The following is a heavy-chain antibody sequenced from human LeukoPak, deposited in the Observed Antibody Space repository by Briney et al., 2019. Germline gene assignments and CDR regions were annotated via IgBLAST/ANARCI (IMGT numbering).Heavy chain of an antibody. CDR1: GGSFSGYY. Sequence: PSETLSLTCADYGGSFSGYYWSWIRQPPGKGLEWIGEINHSGSTNYNPSLKSRVTISVDTSKNQFSLKLSSVTAADTAVYYCARVLELVDYWGQGTLVTVSS. J-gene: IGHJ4*02. D-gene: IGHD1-7*01. CDR3: ARVLELVDY. CDR2: INHSGST. V-gene: IGHV4-34*01.